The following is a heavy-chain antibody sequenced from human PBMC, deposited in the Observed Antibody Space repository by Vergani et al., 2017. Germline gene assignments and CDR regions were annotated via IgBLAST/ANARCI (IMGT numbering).Heavy chain of an antibody. D-gene: IGHD6-13*01. Sequence: QLQLQESGPGLVKPSETLSLTCTVSGGSISSSSYYWGWIRQPPGKGLEWIGSIYYSGSTYYNPSLKSRVTRSVDTSTNQFSLKLSSVTAADTAVYYCARDFGGVEGQQLVLGDAFDIWGQGTMVTVSS. CDR1: GGSISSSSYY. CDR2: IYYSGST. V-gene: IGHV4-39*07. CDR3: ARDFGGVEGQQLVLGDAFDI. J-gene: IGHJ3*02.